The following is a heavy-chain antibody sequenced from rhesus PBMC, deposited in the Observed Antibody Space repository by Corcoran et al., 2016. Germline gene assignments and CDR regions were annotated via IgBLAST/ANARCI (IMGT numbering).Heavy chain of an antibody. CDR2: IYWDDDN. CDR1: GFSLTTSGMG. D-gene: IGHD6-13*01. V-gene: IGHV2-174*01. CDR3: ARGRQLVGAFDF. J-gene: IGHJ3*01. Sequence: QVTLKESGPALVKPTQTLTLTCTFSGFSLTTSGMGVGWIRQPPGKALEWLALIYWDDDNRYNASLKSRLTISKDTSKNQVVLTMHNMDPVDTATYYCARGRQLVGAFDFWGQGLRVTVSS.